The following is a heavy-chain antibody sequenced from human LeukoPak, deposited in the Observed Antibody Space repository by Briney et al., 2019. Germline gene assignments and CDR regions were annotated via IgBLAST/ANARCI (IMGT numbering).Heavy chain of an antibody. CDR2: IGAYNGNT. CDR3: ARVPWGIAAAGTPYYAYYFDY. Sequence: ASVKVSCKASGYTFTSYGISWVRQAPGQGLEWMGWIGAYNGNTNCAQKLQGRVTMTTDTSTSTAYMELRSLRSDDTAVYYCARVPWGIAAAGTPYYAYYFDYWGQGTLVTVSS. V-gene: IGHV1-18*01. CDR1: GYTFTSYG. J-gene: IGHJ4*02. D-gene: IGHD6-13*01.